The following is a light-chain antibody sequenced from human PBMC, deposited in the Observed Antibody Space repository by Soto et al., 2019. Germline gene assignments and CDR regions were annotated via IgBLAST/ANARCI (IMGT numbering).Light chain of an antibody. CDR2: EVS. Sequence: QSALTQPPSASGSPGQSVTISCTGTSSDVGGYNYVSWYQQHPGKAPKLMIYEVSKRPSGVPDRFSGSKSGNKASLTVSGLQAEDEADYYCNSYAGSNNFRVFGGGTKLTVL. CDR1: SSDVGGYNY. J-gene: IGLJ3*02. V-gene: IGLV2-8*01. CDR3: NSYAGSNNFRV.